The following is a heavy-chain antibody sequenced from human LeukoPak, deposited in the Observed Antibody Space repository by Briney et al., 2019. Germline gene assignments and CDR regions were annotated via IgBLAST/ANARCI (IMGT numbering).Heavy chain of an antibody. J-gene: IGHJ6*02. CDR1: GGSISSSSYY. Sequence: SETLSLTCTVSGGSISSSSYYWGWIRQPPGKGLEWIGSIYYSGSTYYNPSLKSRVTISVDTSKNQFSLKLSSVTAADTAVYYCGSKFPVAAPLGYYGMDVWGQGTTVTVSS. V-gene: IGHV4-39*01. CDR3: GSKFPVAAPLGYYGMDV. D-gene: IGHD6-19*01. CDR2: IYYSGST.